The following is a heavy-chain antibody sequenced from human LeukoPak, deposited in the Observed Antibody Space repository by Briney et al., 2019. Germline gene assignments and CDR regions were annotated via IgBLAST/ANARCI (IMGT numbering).Heavy chain of an antibody. CDR3: ARGTTSGQDYYYMDV. CDR1: GYTFTSYG. CDR2: ISAYNGKT. D-gene: IGHD2-15*01. Sequence: ASVKVSCKASGYTFTSYGINWVRQAPGQGLEWMGWISAYNGKTNYAQKLQGRVTMTTDTSTSTVYMELRSLRSDDTAVYYCARGTTSGQDYYYMDVWGKGTTVTVSS. V-gene: IGHV1-18*01. J-gene: IGHJ6*03.